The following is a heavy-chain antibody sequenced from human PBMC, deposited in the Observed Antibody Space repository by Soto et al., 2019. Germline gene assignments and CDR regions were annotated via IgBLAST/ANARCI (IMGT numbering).Heavy chain of an antibody. CDR2: IYPGDSDT. Sequence: EVQLVQSGAEVKKPGESLQISCEGSGYSFTTYWIGWVRQMPGKGLEWMGIIYPGDSDTRYSPSFQGQITISADKSISTSYLQWSSLKASDTAMYYCARMPLDISGYYIAFDIWGQGTMVTVSS. D-gene: IGHD3-22*01. CDR1: GYSFTTYW. CDR3: ARMPLDISGYYIAFDI. J-gene: IGHJ3*02. V-gene: IGHV5-51*01.